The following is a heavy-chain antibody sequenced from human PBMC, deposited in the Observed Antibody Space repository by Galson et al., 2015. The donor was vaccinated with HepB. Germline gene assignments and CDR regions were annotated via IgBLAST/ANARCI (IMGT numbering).Heavy chain of an antibody. CDR3: VRLSGSSWFDY. D-gene: IGHD6-13*01. V-gene: IGHV6-1*01. CDR2: TYFRSKWYI. CDR1: GDSVSSNRAS. Sequence: CAISGDSVSSNRASWNWIRQSPSSGLEWLGKTYFRSKWYIEYAGSMKGRMTINADTSKNQFSLHLNSVTPEDTAVYYCVRLSGSSWFDYWGPGTLVTVSS. J-gene: IGHJ5*01.